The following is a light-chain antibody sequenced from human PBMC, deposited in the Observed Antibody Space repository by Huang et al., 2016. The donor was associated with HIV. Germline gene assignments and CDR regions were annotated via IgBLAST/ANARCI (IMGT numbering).Light chain of an antibody. CDR3: QQYYSSPQT. Sequence: DIIMTQSPDSLAVSLGERATLNSRSSQSLYPSSTSTDYMAWFQQKPGQPPRLLLFWASTREAGVPDRCSGSGSGTHFTLTIANLEAEDAAIYYCQQYYSSPQTFGQGTRVEVK. V-gene: IGKV4-1*01. CDR2: WAS. CDR1: QSLYPSSTSTDY. J-gene: IGKJ1*01.